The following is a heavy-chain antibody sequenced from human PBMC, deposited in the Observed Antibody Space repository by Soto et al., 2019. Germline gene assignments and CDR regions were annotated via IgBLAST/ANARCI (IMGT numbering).Heavy chain of an antibody. J-gene: IGHJ6*03. CDR2: ISGSGGST. CDR1: GFTFSSYA. CDR3: ARDMRDSFYYYMDV. D-gene: IGHD2-21*01. Sequence: GGSLRLSCAASGFTFSSYAMSWVRQAPGKGLEWVSAISGSGGSTYYADSVKGRFTISRDNAKNTLYLQMNSLRAEDTAVYYCARDMRDSFYYYMDVWGKGTTVTVSS. V-gene: IGHV3-23*01.